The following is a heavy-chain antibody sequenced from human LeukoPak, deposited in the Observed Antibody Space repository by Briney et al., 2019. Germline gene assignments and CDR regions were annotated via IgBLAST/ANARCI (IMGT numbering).Heavy chain of an antibody. CDR2: INSDGSIT. V-gene: IGHV3-74*01. Sequence: GSLRLSRAASGFTFRDYWMHWVRQVPGKGLLWVSHINSDGSITDYADSVKGRFTISRDNARNTLSLQMDSLRVEDTAVYYCARNPSGDYDYWGQGALVTVSS. D-gene: IGHD2-15*01. CDR3: ARNPSGDYDY. CDR1: GFTFRDYW. J-gene: IGHJ4*02.